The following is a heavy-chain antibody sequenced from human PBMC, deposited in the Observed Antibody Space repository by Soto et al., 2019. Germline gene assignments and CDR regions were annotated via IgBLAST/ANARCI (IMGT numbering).Heavy chain of an antibody. V-gene: IGHV3-7*01. CDR3: ARHGRSRSGSWFDY. CDR2: IKQDGSEK. J-gene: IGHJ4*02. D-gene: IGHD6-13*01. CDR1: GFTFSSYW. Sequence: EVQLVESGGGLVQPGGSLRLSCAASGFTFSSYWMSWVRQAPGKGLEWVANIKQDGSEKYYVDSVKGRFTISRDNAKNSRYLQMNSLRAEDTAVYYCARHGRSRSGSWFDYWGQGTLVTVSS.